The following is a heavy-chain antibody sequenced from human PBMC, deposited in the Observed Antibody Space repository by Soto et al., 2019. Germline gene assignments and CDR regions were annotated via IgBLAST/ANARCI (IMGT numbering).Heavy chain of an antibody. V-gene: IGHV4-34*01. Sequence: PSETLSLTCAVYGGSFSGYYWSWIRQPPGKGLEWIGEINHSGSTNYNPSLKSRVTISVDTSKNQFSLKLSSVTAADTAVYYCARPTXQWLGLRYYYGMDVWGQGTTVTVSS. CDR3: ARPTXQWLGLRYYYGMDV. CDR2: INHSGST. CDR1: GGSFSGYY. D-gene: IGHD6-19*01. J-gene: IGHJ6*02.